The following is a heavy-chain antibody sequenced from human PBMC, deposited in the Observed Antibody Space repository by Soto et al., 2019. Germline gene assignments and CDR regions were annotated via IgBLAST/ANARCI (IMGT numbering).Heavy chain of an antibody. CDR3: ADSSSAHPRSVGY. V-gene: IGHV4-34*01. D-gene: IGHD6-6*01. Sequence: SETLSLTCAVYGGSFSGYYWSWNRQPPGKGLEWIGEINHSGSTNYNPSLKSRVTISVDTSKNQFSLKLSSVTAADTAVYYCADSSSAHPRSVGYWGQGTLVTV. J-gene: IGHJ4*02. CDR1: GGSFSGYY. CDR2: INHSGST.